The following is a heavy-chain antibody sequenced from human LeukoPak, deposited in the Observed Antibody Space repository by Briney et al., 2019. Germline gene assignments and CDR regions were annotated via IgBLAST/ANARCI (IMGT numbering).Heavy chain of an antibody. D-gene: IGHD4-11*01. CDR1: GCTFTSYG. Sequence: ASVKVSCKASGCTFTSYGISWVRQAPGQGLEWMGWISAYNGNTNYAQKLQGRVTMTTDTSTSTAYMELRSLRSDDTAVYYCARDAADDYLTHYSWFDPWGQGTLVTVSS. J-gene: IGHJ5*02. CDR3: ARDAADDYLTHYSWFDP. CDR2: ISAYNGNT. V-gene: IGHV1-18*01.